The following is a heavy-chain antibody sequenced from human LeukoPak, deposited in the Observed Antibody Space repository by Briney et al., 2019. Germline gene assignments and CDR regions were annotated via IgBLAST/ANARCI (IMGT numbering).Heavy chain of an antibody. CDR2: IYHSGST. V-gene: IGHV4-4*02. J-gene: IGHJ3*01. Sequence: SGTLSLTCAVSGGSISSSNWWSWVRQPPGKGLEWIGEIYHSGSTNYNPSLKSRVTISVDTSKNQFSLNLGSVTAADTAVYYCARAVVWLPFDYWGQGTMVTVSS. CDR1: GGSISSSNW. CDR3: ARAVVWLPFDY. D-gene: IGHD2-15*01.